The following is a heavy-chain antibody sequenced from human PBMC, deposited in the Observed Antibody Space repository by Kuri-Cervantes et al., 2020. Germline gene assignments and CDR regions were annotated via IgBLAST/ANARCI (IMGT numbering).Heavy chain of an antibody. D-gene: IGHD1-14*01. CDR3: AKAGFPT. J-gene: IGHJ3*01. CDR1: GFTFSSYW. V-gene: IGHV3-7*01. CDR2: IKQDGSEK. Sequence: GESLKISCVASGFTFSSYWMSWVRQAPGKGLEWVANIKQDGSEKYYVDSVKGRFTISRDNSKNTLYLQMNSLRAEDTAVYYCAKAGFPTWGQGTMVTVSS.